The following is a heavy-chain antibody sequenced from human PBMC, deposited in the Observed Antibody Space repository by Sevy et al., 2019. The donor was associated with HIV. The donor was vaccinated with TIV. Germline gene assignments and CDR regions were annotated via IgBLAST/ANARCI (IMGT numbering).Heavy chain of an antibody. CDR1: GGSISSSSYY. J-gene: IGHJ4*02. CDR2: IYYSGST. Sequence: SETLSLTCTVSGGSISSSSYYWGWIRQPPGKGLEWIGSIYYSGSTYYNPSLKSRVTISVDTSKNQFSLKRSTVTAAATAFHYCEFTMAVRGHGPSWTGDFWGQVTLVTVS. D-gene: IGHD3-10*01. CDR3: EFTMAVRGHGPSWTGDF. V-gene: IGHV4-39*01.